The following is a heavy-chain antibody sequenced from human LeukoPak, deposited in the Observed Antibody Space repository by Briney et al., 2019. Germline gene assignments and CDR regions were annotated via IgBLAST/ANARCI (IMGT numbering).Heavy chain of an antibody. CDR2: IYDSGST. V-gene: IGHV4-39*01. CDR1: GGSIRSSYYY. Sequence: PSETPSLTCTVSGGSIRSSYYYWGWIRQPPGKGLEWIGSIYDSGSTYYNPSLKSRVTISVDTSKNQFSLKLNYVTAADTAVYYCARGRYSSSWYVRVGWFDPWGQGTLVTVSS. D-gene: IGHD6-13*01. J-gene: IGHJ5*02. CDR3: ARGRYSSSWYVRVGWFDP.